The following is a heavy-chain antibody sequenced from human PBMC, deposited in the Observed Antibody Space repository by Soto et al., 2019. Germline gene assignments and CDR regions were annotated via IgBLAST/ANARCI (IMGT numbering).Heavy chain of an antibody. CDR3: ARDFRRAAAGHYIDY. CDR2: IYYSGST. Sequence: SETLSLTCTVSGGSISSGGYYWSWIRQHPGKGLEWIGYIYYSGSTYYNPSLKSRVTISVDTSKNQFSLRLSSVTAADTAVYYCARDFRRAAAGHYIDYWGQGTLVTVSS. V-gene: IGHV4-31*03. J-gene: IGHJ4*02. CDR1: GGSISSGGYY. D-gene: IGHD6-13*01.